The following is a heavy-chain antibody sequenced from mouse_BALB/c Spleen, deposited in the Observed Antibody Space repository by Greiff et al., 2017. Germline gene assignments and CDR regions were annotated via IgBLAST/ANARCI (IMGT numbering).Heavy chain of an antibody. CDR2: ISYSGST. J-gene: IGHJ4*01. D-gene: IGHD1-1*01. CDR3: ARTDYYGSRNYYAMDY. Sequence: EVKLMESGPGLVKPSQSLSLTCTVTGYSITSDYAWNWIRQFPGNKLEWMGYISYSGSTSYNPSLKSRISITRDTSKNQFFLQLNSVTTEDTATYYCARTDYYGSRNYYAMDYWGQGTSVTVSS. V-gene: IGHV3-2*02. CDR1: GYSITSDYA.